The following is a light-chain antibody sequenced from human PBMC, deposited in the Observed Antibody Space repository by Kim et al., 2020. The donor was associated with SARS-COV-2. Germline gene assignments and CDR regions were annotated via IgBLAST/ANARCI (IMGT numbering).Light chain of an antibody. J-gene: IGLJ2*01. CDR2: EDN. CDR3: QSYDSSNHKV. V-gene: IGLV6-57*03. Sequence: KTVTISVTRSSGSIASNYVQWYQQRPGSAPTTVIYEDNQRPSGVPDRFSGSIDSSSNSASLTISGLKTEDEADYYCQSYDSSNHKVFGGGTQLTVL. CDR1: SGSIASNY.